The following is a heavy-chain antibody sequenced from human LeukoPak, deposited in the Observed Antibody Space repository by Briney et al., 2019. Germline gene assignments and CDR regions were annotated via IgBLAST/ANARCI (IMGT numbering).Heavy chain of an antibody. D-gene: IGHD6-19*01. CDR3: AILLGYSSGWYKGNWFDP. CDR1: GSTFTSYD. Sequence: ASVKVSCKAAGSTFTSYDINWVRQATGQGLEWMGWMNPNSGNTGYAQKFQGRVTMTRNTSISTAYMELSSLRSEDTAVYYCAILLGYSSGWYKGNWFDPWGQGTLVTVSS. V-gene: IGHV1-8*01. CDR2: MNPNSGNT. J-gene: IGHJ5*02.